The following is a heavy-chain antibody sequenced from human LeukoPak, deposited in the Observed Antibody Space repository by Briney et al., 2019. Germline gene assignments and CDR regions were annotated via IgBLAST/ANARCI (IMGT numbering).Heavy chain of an antibody. J-gene: IGHJ5*02. V-gene: IGHV3-30-3*01. Sequence: GGSLRLSCADSAFTFSSYAMHWVRQAPGKGLEWVAVISYDGSNKYYADSVKGRFTISRDNSKNTLYLQMNSLRAEDTAVYYCGSLVVPAATRFDPWGQGTLVTVSS. CDR2: ISYDGSNK. CDR3: GSLVVPAATRFDP. D-gene: IGHD2-2*01. CDR1: AFTFSSYA.